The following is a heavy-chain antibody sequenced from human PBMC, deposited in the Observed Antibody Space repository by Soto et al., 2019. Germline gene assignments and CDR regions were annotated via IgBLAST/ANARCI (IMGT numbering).Heavy chain of an antibody. CDR2: SRNQANGYST. Sequence: EVQLVESGGGLVQPGGSLRLSCSVSGFTLSDHYIDWVRQAPGKGLEWVGRSRNQANGYSTIYAASVKGRFTTSRDDSKNLVYLQMESLRTEDTAVYYCVRDTNFSDSSSYTRCFDFWGQGALVTVSS. CDR1: GFTLSDHY. J-gene: IGHJ4*02. V-gene: IGHV3-72*01. CDR3: VRDTNFSDSSSYTRCFDF. D-gene: IGHD3-22*01.